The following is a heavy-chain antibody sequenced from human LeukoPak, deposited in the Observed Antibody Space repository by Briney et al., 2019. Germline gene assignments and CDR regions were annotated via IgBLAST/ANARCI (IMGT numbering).Heavy chain of an antibody. V-gene: IGHV1-3*04. J-gene: IGHJ3*02. Sequence: ASVKVSCKASGYTFTSYGISWVRQAPGQGLEWMGWINTGNGNTKFSQKFQGRVTITRDTSASSAYMELSSLRSEDTAVYYCARDREGPGAFDIWGQGTMVTVSS. CDR3: ARDREGPGAFDI. D-gene: IGHD3-16*02. CDR1: GYTFTSYG. CDR2: INTGNGNT.